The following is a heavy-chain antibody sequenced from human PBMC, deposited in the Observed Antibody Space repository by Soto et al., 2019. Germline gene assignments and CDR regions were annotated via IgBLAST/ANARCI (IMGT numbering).Heavy chain of an antibody. CDR1: GFTFDDYA. CDR3: AKDITSGGAEFKPWFDP. Sequence: EVQLVESGGGLAQPGRSLRLSCAASGFTFDDYAIHWVRQAPGKALEWVSGISWNSGSIGYADSVKGRLTISRDNAKNSLYLQMNSLRAEDTALYYCAKDITSGGAEFKPWFDPWGKGTLVTVSS. J-gene: IGHJ5*02. CDR2: ISWNSGSI. D-gene: IGHD3-10*01. V-gene: IGHV3-9*01.